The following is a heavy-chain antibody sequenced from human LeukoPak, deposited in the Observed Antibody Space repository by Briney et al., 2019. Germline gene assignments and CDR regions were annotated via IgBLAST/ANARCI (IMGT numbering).Heavy chain of an antibody. CDR1: GFTFRTYN. CDR3: AKWGDYDVLTGYYVSDF. Sequence: PGGSLRLSCAASGFTFRTYNMHWVRQAPGKGLEWVSAISGRSDNTYYADSVKGRFTLSRDSSKNTLYLQMNSLRADDTAVYYCAKWGDYDVLTGYYVSDFWGQGTLVTVSS. D-gene: IGHD3-9*01. CDR2: ISGRSDNT. J-gene: IGHJ4*02. V-gene: IGHV3-23*01.